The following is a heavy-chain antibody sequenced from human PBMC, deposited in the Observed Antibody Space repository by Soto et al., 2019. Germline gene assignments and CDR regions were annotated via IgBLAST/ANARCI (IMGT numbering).Heavy chain of an antibody. CDR1: GYTFTSYD. J-gene: IGHJ4*02. Sequence: QVQLVQSGAEVKKPGASVKVSCKASGYTFTSYDTNWVRQATGQGLEWMGWMNPNSGNTGYAQKFQGRVTMTRNTSISTAYMELSSLRSEDTAVSYCARSVEWLASFDYWGQGTLVTVSS. CDR3: ARSVEWLASFDY. V-gene: IGHV1-8*01. CDR2: MNPNSGNT. D-gene: IGHD6-19*01.